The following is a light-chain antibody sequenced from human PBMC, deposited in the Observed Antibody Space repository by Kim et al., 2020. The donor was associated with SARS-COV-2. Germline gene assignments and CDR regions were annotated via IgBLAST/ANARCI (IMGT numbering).Light chain of an antibody. CDR2: MAS. CDR3: QQDNSYPLT. Sequence: DIQMTQSPSTLSASLGDRVTITCRTSQSINNWLAWYQQKPGKAAKLLIYMASTLESGVPSRFSGSGSGTEFTLTISSLQPDDFATYYCQQDNSYPLTFGGGTKVGIK. CDR1: QSINNW. J-gene: IGKJ4*01. V-gene: IGKV1-5*03.